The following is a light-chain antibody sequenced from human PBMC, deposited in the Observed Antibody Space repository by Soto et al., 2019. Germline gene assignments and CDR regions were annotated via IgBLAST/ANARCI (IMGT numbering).Light chain of an antibody. J-gene: IGLJ1*01. CDR3: TSYTSSSTLDV. Sequence: QSALTQPASVSGSPGQSITISCTGTSSDVGGYNYVSWYQQHPGKAPKLIIYEVSNRPTGVSNRFSGSKSGHTASLTISGLQSEDDADYFCTSYTSSSTLDVFGTGTKVTVL. CDR1: SSDVGGYNY. CDR2: EVS. V-gene: IGLV2-14*01.